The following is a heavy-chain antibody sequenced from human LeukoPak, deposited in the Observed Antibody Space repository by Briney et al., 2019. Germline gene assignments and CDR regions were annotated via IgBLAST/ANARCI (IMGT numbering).Heavy chain of an antibody. CDR1: GFTFSGYV. CDR3: AREVYNTGLAY. Sequence: GGSLRLSCAASGFTFSGYVMSWVRQAPGKGLEWISSISGSGGNTYYADSVKGRFTISRDNSKNTLYLQMNSLRAEDTAVYYCAREVYNTGLAYWGQGILVTVSS. CDR2: ISGSGGNT. D-gene: IGHD6-19*01. V-gene: IGHV3-23*01. J-gene: IGHJ4*02.